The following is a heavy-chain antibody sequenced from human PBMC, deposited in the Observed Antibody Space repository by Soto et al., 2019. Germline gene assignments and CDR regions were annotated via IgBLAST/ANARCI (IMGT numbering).Heavy chain of an antibody. V-gene: IGHV3-23*01. J-gene: IGHJ5*02. CDR2: ISGSGGST. Sequence: GGSLRLSCAASGFTFSSYAMSWVRQAPGKGLEWVSAISGSGGSTYYADSVKGRFTISRDNSKDTLYLQMNSLRAEDTAVYYCAKARSGATYNWFDPWGQGTLVTVSS. CDR3: AKARSGATYNWFDP. D-gene: IGHD1-26*01. CDR1: GFTFSSYA.